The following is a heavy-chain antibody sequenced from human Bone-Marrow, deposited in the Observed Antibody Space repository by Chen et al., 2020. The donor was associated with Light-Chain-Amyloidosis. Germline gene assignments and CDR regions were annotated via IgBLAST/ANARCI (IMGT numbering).Heavy chain of an antibody. Sequence: QVQLVQSGAEVKRPGASVQVSCKVSGDSLTDLAIHWVRPAPGKGLEWVGGFDPEDEEMMYGQKFQGRVRMIEDTSTETAYMELTSLTSEDTAIYYCATDVDVGDYYETGFNYWGQGTLVTVSS. CDR3: ATDVDVGDYYETGFNY. V-gene: IGHV1-24*01. D-gene: IGHD3-22*01. CDR2: FDPEDEEM. J-gene: IGHJ4*02. CDR1: GDSLTDLA.